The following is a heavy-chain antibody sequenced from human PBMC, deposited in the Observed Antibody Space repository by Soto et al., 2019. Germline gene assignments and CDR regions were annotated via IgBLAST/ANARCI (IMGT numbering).Heavy chain of an antibody. CDR3: ARDRYYDSSGYYGDFDY. CDR2: INPNSGGT. D-gene: IGHD3-22*01. CDR1: GYTFTGYY. V-gene: IGHV1-2*02. J-gene: IGHJ4*02. Sequence: QVQLVQSGAEVKKPGASVKVSCKASGYTFTGYYMHWVRQAPGQGLEWMGWINPNSGGTNYAQKFKGRVTMTRDTSISTAYMELSRLRSDDTAVYYCARDRYYDSSGYYGDFDYWGQGTLVTVSS.